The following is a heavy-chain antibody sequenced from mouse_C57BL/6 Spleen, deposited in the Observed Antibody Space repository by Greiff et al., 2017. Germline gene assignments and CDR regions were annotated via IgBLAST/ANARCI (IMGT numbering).Heavy chain of an antibody. CDR2: RWSGGST. J-gene: IGHJ2*01. D-gene: IGHD1-1*01. CDR3: ARNGLDGSSSFDY. CDR1: GFSLTSYG. Sequence: QVQLQQSGPGLVQPSQSLSITCTVSGFSLTSYGVHWVRQSPGKGLEWLGVRWSGGSTDYNAAFISRLSMSKDNSKSQVCFKMNSLQADDTAIYYCARNGLDGSSSFDYWGQGTTLTVSS. V-gene: IGHV2-2*01.